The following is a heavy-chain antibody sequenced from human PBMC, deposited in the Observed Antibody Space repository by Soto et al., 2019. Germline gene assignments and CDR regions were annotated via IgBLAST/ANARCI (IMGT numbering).Heavy chain of an antibody. CDR1: GFTFSNYD. CDR3: AKDRRGVMDV. CDR2: VSESGRSA. J-gene: IGHJ6*02. V-gene: IGHV3-23*01. D-gene: IGHD3-10*01. Sequence: EVQLLESGGGLVQPGGSLRLSCAASGFTFSNYDMSWVRQAPGKGREWVSAVSESGRSAYYADSVKGRFTISRDNSKNTLYLQMNSLRAEDTAVYFCAKDRRGVMDVWGQGTTVTVSS.